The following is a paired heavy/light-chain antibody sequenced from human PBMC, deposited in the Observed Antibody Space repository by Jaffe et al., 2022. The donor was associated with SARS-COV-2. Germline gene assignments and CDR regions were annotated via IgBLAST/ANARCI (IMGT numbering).Light chain of an antibody. CDR2: TDN. CDR1: SSNIGTNV. Sequence: QSVLTQPPSASETPGQRVTISCSGSSSNIGTNVVNWYRQLPGTAPKLLIYTDNQRPSGVPDRFSGSKSGTSASLAISGLQSEDEADYYCAAWDDSLNAWVFGGGTKLTVL. V-gene: IGLV1-44*01. J-gene: IGLJ3*02. CDR3: AAWDDSLNAWV.
Heavy chain of an antibody. D-gene: IGHD1-1*01. V-gene: IGHV3-15*01. CDR3: TTLQFERLQSRNFYYMDV. CDR2: IKSKSDGGTI. J-gene: IGHJ6*03. CDR1: GFTFNNAW. Sequence: EVQLVESGGGLVKPGGSLRLSCATSGFTFNNAWMSWVRQAPGEGLEWVGRIKSKSDGGTIDYAAPVKGRFTISKDDSKNTLCLQMDSLKTEDTAVYYCTTLQFERLQSRNFYYMDVWGKGTTVTVSS.